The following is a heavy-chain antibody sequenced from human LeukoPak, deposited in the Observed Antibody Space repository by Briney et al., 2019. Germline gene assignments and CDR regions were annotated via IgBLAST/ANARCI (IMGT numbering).Heavy chain of an antibody. CDR3: ARAYQRLGGLSFPDQ. J-gene: IGHJ5*02. CDR1: GGTFSSYA. D-gene: IGHD3-16*02. V-gene: IGHV7-4-1*02. Sequence: ASVKVSCKASGGTFSSYAISWVRQAPGQGLEWMGWINPNTGNPTYAQGFTGRFVFSLDTSVSTTYLQISSLKAEDTAVYYCARAYQRLGGLSFPDQWGQGTLVSVSS. CDR2: INPNTGNP.